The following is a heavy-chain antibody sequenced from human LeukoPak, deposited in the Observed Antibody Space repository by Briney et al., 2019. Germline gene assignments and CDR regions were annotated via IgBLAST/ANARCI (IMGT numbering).Heavy chain of an antibody. Sequence: GGSLRLSCAASGFTVSSNYMSWVRQAPGKGLEWVSVIYSGGSTYYADSVKGRFTISRDNAKNTVYLQMNSLRAEDTAVYYCARDHPGGAGDYWGQGTLVTVSS. D-gene: IGHD4-17*01. V-gene: IGHV3-53*01. CDR1: GFTVSSNY. CDR2: IYSGGST. J-gene: IGHJ4*02. CDR3: ARDHPGGAGDY.